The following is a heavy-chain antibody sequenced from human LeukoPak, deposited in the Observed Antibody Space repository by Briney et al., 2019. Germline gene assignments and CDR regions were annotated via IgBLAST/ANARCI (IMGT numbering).Heavy chain of an antibody. CDR2: IYYSGST. V-gene: IGHV4-59*01. D-gene: IGHD5-18*01. Sequence: SETLSLTCTVSGGSLSSYYWSWIRQPPGKGLEWIGYIYYSGSTNYNPSLKSRVTISVDTSKNQFSLKLSSVTAADTAVYYCASYSYGYYFDYWGQGTLVTVSS. CDR3: ASYSYGYYFDY. J-gene: IGHJ4*02. CDR1: GGSLSSYY.